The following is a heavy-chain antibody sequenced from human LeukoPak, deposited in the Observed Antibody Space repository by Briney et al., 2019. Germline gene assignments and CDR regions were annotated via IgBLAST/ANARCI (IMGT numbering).Heavy chain of an antibody. CDR2: ISHSGST. V-gene: IGHV4-34*01. D-gene: IGHD3-3*01. CDR3: ARHDFWSGTPNAFDI. Sequence: PSETLSLTCAVYGGSFSGYYWSWIRQPPGKGLEWNGEISHSGSTNINPSLKSRVTISVHTSKNQFSLKLSSVTAADTAVYYCARHDFWSGTPNAFDIWGQGTMVTVSS. CDR1: GGSFSGYY. J-gene: IGHJ3*02.